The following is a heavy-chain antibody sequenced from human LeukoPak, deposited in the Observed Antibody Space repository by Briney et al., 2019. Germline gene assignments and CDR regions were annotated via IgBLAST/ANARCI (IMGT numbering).Heavy chain of an antibody. CDR1: GFAFSDYY. CDR3: ARDRGVAVSDF. J-gene: IGHJ4*02. Sequence: GGSLRLSCAASGFAFSDYYMSWIRQAPGKGLEWVSYVSGSGTSIHYADSVKGRFSISRDNAKNSLFLQMNSLRAEDTAVYYCARDRGVAVSDFWGQGTLVSVSS. V-gene: IGHV3-11*01. CDR2: VSGSGTSI. D-gene: IGHD3-10*01.